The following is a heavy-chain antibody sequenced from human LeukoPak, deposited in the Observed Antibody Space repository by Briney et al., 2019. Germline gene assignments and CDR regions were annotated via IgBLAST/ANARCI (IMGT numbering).Heavy chain of an antibody. CDR2: ISYNGGRK. Sequence: GGSLRLSCAASGFSFSGYAIHWVRQAPGRGLEWVALISYNGGRKDYADSVKGRFTIDRDNSKNTVYLQMNSLRPDDTGIYSCARQESRNYQYEGLDYWGQGNLVTVSS. V-gene: IGHV3-30*04. J-gene: IGHJ4*02. CDR1: GFSFSGYA. D-gene: IGHD3-16*01. CDR3: ARQESRNYQYEGLDY.